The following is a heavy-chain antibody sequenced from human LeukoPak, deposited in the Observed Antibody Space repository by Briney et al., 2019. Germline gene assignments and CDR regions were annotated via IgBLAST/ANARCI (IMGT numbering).Heavy chain of an antibody. J-gene: IGHJ4*02. V-gene: IGHV3-21*01. D-gene: IGHD3-16*02. CDR1: GFTLGSLA. CDR2: SGTRSGTK. CDR3: LLQMTYGELSDPDF. Sequence: GGSLRLSCAASGFTLGSLAMHWVRQAPGKGLEWVSSSGTRSGTKYYADSMMGRFTISRDSAMNSVSLQINSLRAEDTAVYYCLLQMTYGELSDPDFRGQGTLVTVSS.